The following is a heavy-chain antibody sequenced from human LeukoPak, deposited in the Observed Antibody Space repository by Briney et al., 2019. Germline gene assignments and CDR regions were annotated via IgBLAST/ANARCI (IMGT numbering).Heavy chain of an antibody. CDR3: AKGDIGGSIYYYMDV. CDR2: IRFGGGTM. J-gene: IGHJ6*03. V-gene: IGHV3-48*04. Sequence: GGSLRLSCAASGFTFSTYSVNWVRQAPGKGLEWVSYIRFGGGTMYYADSVKGRFTISRDDAQNSMHLQMNSLRADDTAVYYCAKGDIGGSIYYYMDVWGKGTTVTVSS. CDR1: GFTFSTYS. D-gene: IGHD1-26*01.